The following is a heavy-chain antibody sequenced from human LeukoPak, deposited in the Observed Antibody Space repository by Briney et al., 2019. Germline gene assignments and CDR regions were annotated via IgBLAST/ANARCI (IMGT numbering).Heavy chain of an antibody. Sequence: SQTLSLTCTVSGGSISSGGYYWSWIRQHPGKGLEWIGYINYSGSTYYNPSLKSRVTISVDTSKNQFSLKLSSVTAADTAVYYCAQAPNWNGGAFDIWGQGTMVTVSS. D-gene: IGHD1-20*01. V-gene: IGHV4-31*03. CDR1: GGSISSGGYY. J-gene: IGHJ3*02. CDR3: AQAPNWNGGAFDI. CDR2: INYSGST.